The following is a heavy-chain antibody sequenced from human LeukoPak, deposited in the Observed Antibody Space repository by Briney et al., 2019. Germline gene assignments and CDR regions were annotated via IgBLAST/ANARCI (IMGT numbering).Heavy chain of an antibody. V-gene: IGHV3-66*01. CDR2: IYSGDTT. Sequence: GGSLRLSCAASGFTVSSSYMSWVRQLPGKGLEWVSVIYSGDTTNYADSVKGRFSISRDISKNTLHLQLNSLRADDTGVYYCATKVTAGNWGQGTLVTVSS. CDR1: GFTVSSSY. J-gene: IGHJ4*02. D-gene: IGHD2-21*02. CDR3: ATKVTAGN.